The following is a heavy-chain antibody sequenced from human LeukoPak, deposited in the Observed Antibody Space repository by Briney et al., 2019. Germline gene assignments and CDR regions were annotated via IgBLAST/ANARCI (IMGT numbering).Heavy chain of an antibody. CDR3: ARAYSGYTYGYYY. CDR2: ISSSRSLI. CDR1: GFTFSDYN. J-gene: IGHJ4*02. D-gene: IGHD5-18*01. V-gene: IGHV3-48*01. Sequence: GGSLRLSCAASGFTFSDYNMNWVRQPPGKGLEWVSYISSSRSLIYYADSVKGRFTISRDNAKESLYLQMNSLRAEDTAVYYCARAYSGYTYGYYYWGQGTLVTVSS.